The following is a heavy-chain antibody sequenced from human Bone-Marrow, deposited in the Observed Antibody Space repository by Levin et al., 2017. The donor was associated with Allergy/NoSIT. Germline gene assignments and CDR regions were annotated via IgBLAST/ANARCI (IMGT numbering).Heavy chain of an antibody. CDR3: AKGGLCPLTLYVVVATTEAFDS. V-gene: IGHV3-23*01. D-gene: IGHD2-15*01. J-gene: IGHJ3*02. Sequence: PGGSLRLSCAASGFTFSSYAMSWVRQAPGKGLEWVSAISGSGGSTYYADSVKGRFTISRDNSKNTLYLQMNSLRAEDTAVYYCAKGGLCPLTLYVVVATTEAFDSWGQGTMVTVSS. CDR1: GFTFSSYA. CDR2: ISGSGGST.